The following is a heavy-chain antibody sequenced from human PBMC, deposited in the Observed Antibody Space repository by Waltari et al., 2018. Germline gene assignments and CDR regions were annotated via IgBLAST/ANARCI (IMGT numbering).Heavy chain of an antibody. CDR1: GFTVSNHY. J-gene: IGHJ6*02. CDR3: VDLYGLDV. V-gene: IGHV3-53*01. Sequence: EVQLEESGGGLMQPGESLRLSCAASGFTVSNHYISWVRQAPGKGLEWVSTISYGDNTYYTDSVKGRFTISRDNSKSTLYLQMSSLRAEDTAIYCCVDLYGLDVWGQGTTVTVSS. CDR2: ISYGDNT.